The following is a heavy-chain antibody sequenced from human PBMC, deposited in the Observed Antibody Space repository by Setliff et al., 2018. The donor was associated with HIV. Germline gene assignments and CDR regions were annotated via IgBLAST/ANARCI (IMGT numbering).Heavy chain of an antibody. CDR3: VKARVDGDYYYYYYMDV. D-gene: IGHD4-17*01. CDR1: GFTFRSYE. CDR2: ISSNGGST. Sequence: GGSLRLSCAASGFTFRSYEMNWVRQAPGKGLEWVSYISSNGGSTYYADSVKGRFTISRDNSKNTLYLQMSSLRAEDTAVYYCVKARVDGDYYYYYYMDVWGKGTTVTVSS. J-gene: IGHJ6*03. V-gene: IGHV3-64D*09.